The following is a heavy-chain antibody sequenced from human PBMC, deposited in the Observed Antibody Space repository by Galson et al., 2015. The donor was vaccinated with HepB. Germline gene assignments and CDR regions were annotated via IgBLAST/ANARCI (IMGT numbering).Heavy chain of an antibody. V-gene: IGHV3-9*01. CDR3: AKDLTGGGSYLRTLFDY. CDR2: ISWNSGSI. Sequence: SLRLSCAASGFTFDDYAMHWVRQAPGKGLGWVSGISWNSGSIGYADSVKGRFTISRDNAKNSLYLQMNSLRAEDTALYYCAKDLTGGGSYLRTLFDYWGQGTLVAVSS. J-gene: IGHJ4*02. D-gene: IGHD1-26*01. CDR1: GFTFDDYA.